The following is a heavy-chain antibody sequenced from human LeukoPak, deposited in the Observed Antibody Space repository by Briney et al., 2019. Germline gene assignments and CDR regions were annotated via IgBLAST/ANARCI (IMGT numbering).Heavy chain of an antibody. CDR2: ITSSGSYI. Sequence: GGSLRLSCEASGFTFCSCELNWVRQAPGKGLEWVSSITSSGSYIYYADSVKGRFTISRDNARNSLYLQMNSLRAEDTAIYYCARAEALKFRDFDYWGQGTLVTVSS. CDR3: ARAEALKFRDFDY. J-gene: IGHJ4*02. CDR1: GFTFCSCE. V-gene: IGHV3-48*03.